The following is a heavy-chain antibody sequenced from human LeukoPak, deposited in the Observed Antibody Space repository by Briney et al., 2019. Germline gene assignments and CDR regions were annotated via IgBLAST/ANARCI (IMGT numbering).Heavy chain of an antibody. D-gene: IGHD3-3*01. CDR3: ARERPTSASRLFVVQ. CDR1: GFTFSSYS. CDR2: TSSGSRNI. J-gene: IGHJ4*02. Sequence: GGSLRLSCAASGFTFSSYSMTWVRQAPGKGLEWVSSTSSGSRNIYYADSGRGRFTISRDNAKNSLYLLMNRLRAEDTAVYYCARERPTSASRLFVVQWGQGTLVTVSS. V-gene: IGHV3-21*01.